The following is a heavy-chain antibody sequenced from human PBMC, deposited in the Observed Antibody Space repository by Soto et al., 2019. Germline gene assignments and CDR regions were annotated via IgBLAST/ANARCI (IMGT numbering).Heavy chain of an antibody. D-gene: IGHD2-15*01. CDR2: ISAYNGDT. CDR3: ARDKRVVVAATPNYYFDY. J-gene: IGHJ4*02. CDR1: GYTFTSYG. V-gene: IGHV1-18*04. Sequence: ASVKVSCKASGYTFTSYGISWVRQATGQGLEWMGWISAYNGDTNYAQKLQGRVTMTTDTSTSTAYMELRSLRSDDTAVYYCARDKRVVVAATPNYYFDYWGQGTLVTVSS.